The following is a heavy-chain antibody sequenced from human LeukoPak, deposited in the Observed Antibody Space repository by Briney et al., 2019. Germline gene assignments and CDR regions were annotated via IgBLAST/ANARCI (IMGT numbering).Heavy chain of an antibody. J-gene: IGHJ4*02. D-gene: IGHD3-10*01. Sequence: ASVKVSFKASGGTFSSYAISWVRQAPGQGLEWMGGIIPIFGTANYAQKFQGRVTITADESTSTAYMELSSLRSEDTAVYYCARSVKMVRGFEYWRQGTLVTVSS. CDR3: ARSVKMVRGFEY. V-gene: IGHV1-69*13. CDR1: GGTFSSYA. CDR2: IIPIFGTA.